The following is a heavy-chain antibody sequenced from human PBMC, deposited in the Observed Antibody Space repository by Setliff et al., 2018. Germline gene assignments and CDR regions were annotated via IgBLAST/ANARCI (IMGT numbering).Heavy chain of an antibody. CDR1: GGTFSSSG. J-gene: IGHJ5*01. CDR3: ARELGSPYWHLDS. D-gene: IGHD2-15*01. V-gene: IGHV1-69*13. Sequence: GASVKVSCKSSGGTFSSSGITWVRQAPRQGLQWLGRFIPILGATNYAQNFQGRVTITADESTSTGYMELRSLRSDDTAVYYCARELGSPYWHLDSWGQGTQVTVS. CDR2: FIPILGAT.